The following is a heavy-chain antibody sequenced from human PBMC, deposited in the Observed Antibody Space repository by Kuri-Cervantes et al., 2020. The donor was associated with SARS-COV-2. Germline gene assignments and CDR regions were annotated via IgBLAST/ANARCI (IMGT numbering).Heavy chain of an antibody. CDR1: GYTFTSYY. J-gene: IGHJ6*02. D-gene: IGHD2-2*02. CDR3: ARDIIHCSSTSCYTGSYYYGMDV. CDR2: IIPILGIA. V-gene: IGHV1-69*04. Sequence: SVKVSCKASGYTFTSYYMRWVRQAPGQGLEWMGRIIPILGIANYAQKFQGRVTITADKSTSTTYMELSSLRSEDTAVYYCARDIIHCSSTSCYTGSYYYGMDVWGQGTTVTVSS.